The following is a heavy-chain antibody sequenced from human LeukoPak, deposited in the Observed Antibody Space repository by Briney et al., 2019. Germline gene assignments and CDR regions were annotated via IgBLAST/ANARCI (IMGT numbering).Heavy chain of an antibody. CDR1: GFTFFGYT. Sequence: PGGSLRLSCAAPGFTFFGYTVHMGRQAPGKGLEWVAFIRYDGSNKYYADSVKGRFTISRDNSKNTLYLQMNRLRAEDTAVYYCAIPPVKGRNGYNTWGYFDYWGQGTLVTVSS. CDR2: IRYDGSNK. J-gene: IGHJ4*02. D-gene: IGHD5-24*01. CDR3: AIPPVKGRNGYNTWGYFDY. V-gene: IGHV3-30*02.